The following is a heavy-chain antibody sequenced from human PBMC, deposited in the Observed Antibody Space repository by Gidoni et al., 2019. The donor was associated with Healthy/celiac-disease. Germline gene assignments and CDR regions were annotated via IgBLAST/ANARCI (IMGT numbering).Heavy chain of an antibody. CDR1: GCTFSNAW. CDR2: IKSKTDGGTT. D-gene: IGHD3-16*01. V-gene: IGHV3-15*01. Sequence: EVQLVESGGGLVKPGGSRRLSCAASGCTFSNAWMSWVRQAPGKGLEWVGRIKSKTDGGTTDYAAPVKGRFTISRDDSKNTLYLQMNSLKTEDTAVYYCTSFTYYDYVWGSYIFDYWGQGTLVTVSS. J-gene: IGHJ4*02. CDR3: TSFTYYDYVWGSYIFDY.